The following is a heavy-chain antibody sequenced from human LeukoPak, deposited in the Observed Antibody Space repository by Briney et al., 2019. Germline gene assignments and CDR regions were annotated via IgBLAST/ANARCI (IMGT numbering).Heavy chain of an antibody. D-gene: IGHD3-16*01. CDR1: GYTFTGYY. Sequence: ASVKVSCKASGYTFTGYYMHWVRQAPGQGLEWMGWINPNSGGTNYAQKFQGRVTMTRDTSISTAYMEVSRPRSDDTAVYYCARGLWGAYYFDYWGQGTLVTVSS. CDR2: INPNSGGT. CDR3: ARGLWGAYYFDY. J-gene: IGHJ4*02. V-gene: IGHV1-2*02.